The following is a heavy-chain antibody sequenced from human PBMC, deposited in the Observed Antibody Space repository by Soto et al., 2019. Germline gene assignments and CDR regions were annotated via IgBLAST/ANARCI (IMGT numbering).Heavy chain of an antibody. J-gene: IGHJ3*02. Sequence: GGSLRLSCAASGFTFSSYGMHWVRQAPGKGLEWVAVISYDGSNKYYADSVKGRFTISRDNSKNTLYLQMNSLRAEDTAVYYCAKGTPSHDAFDIWGQGTMVTVSS. CDR1: GFTFSSYG. CDR2: ISYDGSNK. V-gene: IGHV3-30*18. CDR3: AKGTPSHDAFDI.